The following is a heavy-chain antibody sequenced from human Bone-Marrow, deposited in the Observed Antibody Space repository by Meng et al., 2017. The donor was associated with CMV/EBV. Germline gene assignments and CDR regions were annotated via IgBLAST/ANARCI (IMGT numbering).Heavy chain of an antibody. D-gene: IGHD3-3*01. CDR2: INHSGST. Sequence: SETLSLTCAVYGGSFSGNYWSWIRQPPGKGLEWIGEINHSGSTNYNPSLKSRVTISVDTSKNQFSLKLSSVTAADTAVYYCARDQFLEFDYWGQGTLVTVSS. V-gene: IGHV4-34*01. J-gene: IGHJ4*02. CDR3: ARDQFLEFDY. CDR1: GGSFSGNY.